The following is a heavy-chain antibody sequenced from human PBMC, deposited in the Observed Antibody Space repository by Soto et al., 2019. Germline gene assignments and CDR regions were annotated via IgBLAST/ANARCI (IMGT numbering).Heavy chain of an antibody. CDR1: GGTFSSYT. V-gene: IGHV1-69*02. J-gene: IGHJ5*02. D-gene: IGHD6-13*01. Sequence: ASVKVSCKASGGTFSSYTISWVRQAPGQGLEWMGRIIPILGIANYAQKFQGRVTITADKSTSTAYMELSSLRSEDTAVYYCARAKVAAAGPWFDPWGQGTLVTVSS. CDR2: IIPILGIA. CDR3: ARAKVAAAGPWFDP.